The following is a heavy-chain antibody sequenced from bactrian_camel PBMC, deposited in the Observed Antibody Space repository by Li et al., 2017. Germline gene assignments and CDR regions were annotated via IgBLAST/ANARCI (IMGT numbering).Heavy chain of an antibody. CDR2: IVSDGGKT. CDR1: GFTFSTYA. J-gene: IGHJ4*01. D-gene: IGHD3*01. V-gene: IGHV3S40*01. Sequence: VQLVESGGDLVRPGGSLRLSCAASGFTFSTYAMTWVRQGPGMGLEWVSAIVSDGGKTYYSTAVKGRFAISRDNAKDTLYLQMNSLKIEDTAVYYCALGSSRQATMTARGKGTQVTVS.